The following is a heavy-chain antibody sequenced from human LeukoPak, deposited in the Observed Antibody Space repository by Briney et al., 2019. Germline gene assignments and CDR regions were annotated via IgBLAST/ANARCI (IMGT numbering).Heavy chain of an antibody. CDR1: GFTFSNAW. D-gene: IGHD3-22*01. CDR3: AKSHEPYYYDSSGYYDDY. CDR2: IKSKTDGGTT. Sequence: GGSLRLSCAASGFTFSNAWMSWVRQAPGKGLEWDGRIKSKTDGGTTDYAAPVKGRFTISRDDSKNTLYLQMKSLRAEDTAVYYCAKSHEPYYYDSSGYYDDYWGQGTLVTVSP. V-gene: IGHV3-15*01. J-gene: IGHJ4*02.